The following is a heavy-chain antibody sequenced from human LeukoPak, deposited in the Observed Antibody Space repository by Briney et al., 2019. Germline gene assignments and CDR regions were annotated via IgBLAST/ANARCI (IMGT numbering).Heavy chain of an antibody. CDR2: ISGSGGST. CDR3: AKTHNSGGSRKRDY. V-gene: IGHV3-23*01. D-gene: IGHD2-15*01. CDR1: GFTFSSYA. Sequence: PGGSLRLSCAASGFTFSSYAMSWVRQAPGKGLEWVSAISGSGGSTYYADSVKGRFTISRDNSKNTLYLQMNSLRAEDTAVYYCAKTHNSGGSRKRDYWGQGTLVTASS. J-gene: IGHJ4*02.